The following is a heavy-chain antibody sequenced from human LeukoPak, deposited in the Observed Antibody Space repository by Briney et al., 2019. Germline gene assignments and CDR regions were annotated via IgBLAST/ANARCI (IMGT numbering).Heavy chain of an antibody. CDR3: AKDKGPFHYYGSGNYPLYFDY. Sequence: PGGSLRLSCAASGFTFSRSGMHWVRQAPGKGLEWVTFIGYDGSKIYYADSVKGRFTISRDNSKNTLYLQMNSLRPEDTAVYYCAKDKGPFHYYGSGNYPLYFDYWGQGTLVTVSS. V-gene: IGHV3-30*02. J-gene: IGHJ4*02. D-gene: IGHD3-10*01. CDR1: GFTFSRSG. CDR2: IGYDGSKI.